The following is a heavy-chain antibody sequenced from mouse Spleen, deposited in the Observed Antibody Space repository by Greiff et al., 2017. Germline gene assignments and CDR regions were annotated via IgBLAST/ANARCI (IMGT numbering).Heavy chain of an antibody. CDR3: ARRVYYRYDEDY. J-gene: IGHJ2*01. CDR2: IYPGSGST. D-gene: IGHD2-14*01. CDR1: GYTFTSYW. V-gene: IGHV1-55*01. Sequence: QVQLQQSGAELVKPGASVKMSCKASGYTFTSYWITWVKQRPGQGLEWIGDIYPGSGSTNYNEKFKSKATLTVDTSSSTAYMQLSSLTSEDSAVYYCARRVYYRYDEDYWGQGTTLTVSS.